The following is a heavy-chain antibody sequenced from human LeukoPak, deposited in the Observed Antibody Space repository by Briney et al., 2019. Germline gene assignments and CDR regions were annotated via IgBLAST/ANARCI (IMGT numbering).Heavy chain of an antibody. CDR3: ALDVDTAMVMDY. J-gene: IGHJ4*02. D-gene: IGHD5-18*01. CDR2: ISAYNGNT. V-gene: IGHV1-18*01. CDR1: GYTFTSYG. Sequence: ASVKVSCKASGYTFTSYGISWVRQAPGQGLEWMGWISAYNGNTNYAQKLQGRVTMTTDTSTSTAYMELSSLRSEDTAVYYCALDVDTAMVMDYWGQGTLVTVSS.